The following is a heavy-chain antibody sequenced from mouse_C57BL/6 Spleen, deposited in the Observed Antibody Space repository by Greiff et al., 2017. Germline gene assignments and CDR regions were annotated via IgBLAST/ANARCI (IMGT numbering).Heavy chain of an antibody. D-gene: IGHD1-1*01. CDR2: ILPGGGST. CDR1: GYTFTGYW. V-gene: IGHV1-9*01. CDR3: ARWHYYSSDYGGALDY. J-gene: IGHJ4*01. Sequence: QVQLQQSGAELMKPGASVKLSCKATGYTFTGYWIEWVKQRPGHGLEWIGEILPGGGSTNYNEKFKGKATFTADTSSNTAYMQLSSLTTEDSAIYDCARWHYYSSDYGGALDYWGQGTSVTVSS.